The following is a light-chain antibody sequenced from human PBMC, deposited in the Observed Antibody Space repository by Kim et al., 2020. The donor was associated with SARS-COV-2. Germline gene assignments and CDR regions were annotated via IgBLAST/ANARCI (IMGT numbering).Light chain of an antibody. CDR2: GKN. Sequence: AWGQTARITCQGASLRSYYASWYQQKPGQAPVLVIYGKNNRPSGIPDRFSGSSSGNTASLTITAAQAEDEADYYCNSRDSSGNHLVFGGGTQLTVL. CDR1: SLRSYY. CDR3: NSRDSSGNHLV. J-gene: IGLJ3*02. V-gene: IGLV3-19*01.